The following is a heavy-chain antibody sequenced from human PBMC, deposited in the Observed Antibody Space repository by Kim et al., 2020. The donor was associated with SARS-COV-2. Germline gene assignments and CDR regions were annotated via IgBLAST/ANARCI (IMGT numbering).Heavy chain of an antibody. Sequence: SETLSLTCAVYGGSFSGYYWSWIRQPPGKGLEWIGEINHSGSTNYNPSLKSRVTISVDTSKNQFSLKLSSVTAADTAVYYCARGWGYFDYWGQGTLVTVS. J-gene: IGHJ4*02. CDR3: ARGWGYFDY. D-gene: IGHD7-27*01. CDR1: GGSFSGYY. CDR2: INHSGST. V-gene: IGHV4-34*01.